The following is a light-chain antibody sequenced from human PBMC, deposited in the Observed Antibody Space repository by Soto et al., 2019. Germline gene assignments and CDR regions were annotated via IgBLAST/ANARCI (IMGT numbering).Light chain of an antibody. CDR2: GNS. Sequence: QSVLTQPPSVSGAPGQRVTISCTGSSSNIGAGFDVHWYHQIAGTAPKLLIYGNSNRPSGVPDRFSGSKSGTSASLAINGLQAEDEADYYCAAWEDSVNLWLFGGGTKLTVL. CDR1: SSNIGAGFD. CDR3: AAWEDSVNLWL. V-gene: IGLV1-40*01. J-gene: IGLJ3*02.